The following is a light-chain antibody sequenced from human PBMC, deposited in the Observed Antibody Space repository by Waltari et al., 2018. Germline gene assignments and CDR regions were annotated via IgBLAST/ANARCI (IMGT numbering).Light chain of an antibody. J-gene: IGKJ1*01. CDR2: TAS. Sequence: IQMTQSPPALSASVGDRVVITCRASQSIRDYLHWYQQKPGRAHRVLIYTASSLQREVPARCSGSGSGTEFTLTISTLQPEDAATYYCQQSYSSPWTFGLGTKVEIK. CDR3: QQSYSSPWT. V-gene: IGKV1-39*01. CDR1: QSIRDY.